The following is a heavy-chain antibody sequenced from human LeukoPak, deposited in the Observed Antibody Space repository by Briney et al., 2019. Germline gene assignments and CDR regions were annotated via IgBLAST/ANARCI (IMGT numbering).Heavy chain of an antibody. CDR2: ISAYNGNT. D-gene: IGHD6-13*01. CDR3: ARDQSVRLLQTSSTYFKHVFAI. CDR1: GYTFTDYG. V-gene: IGHV1-18*01. Sequence: GASAKVSCKTSGYTFTDYGISWVRQAPGLGLEWMGWISAYNGNTNYAQKVQGRVTMTTDTSTSTAYMELRSLRFDDTAVYYCARDQSVRLLQTSSTYFKHVFAIWGQGSMVTVSS. J-gene: IGHJ3*02.